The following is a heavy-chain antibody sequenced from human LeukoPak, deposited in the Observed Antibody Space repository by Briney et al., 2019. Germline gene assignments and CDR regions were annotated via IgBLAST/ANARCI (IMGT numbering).Heavy chain of an antibody. Sequence: SQTLSLTCTVSGGSISSGDYYWSWIRQPPGKGLEWIGYIYYSGSTYYNPSLKSRVTISVDTSKNQFSLKLSSVTAADAAVYYCARGPKGTRSYYFDYWGQGTLVTVSS. D-gene: IGHD3-10*01. V-gene: IGHV4-30-4*08. J-gene: IGHJ4*02. CDR3: ARGPKGTRSYYFDY. CDR2: IYYSGST. CDR1: GGSISSGDYY.